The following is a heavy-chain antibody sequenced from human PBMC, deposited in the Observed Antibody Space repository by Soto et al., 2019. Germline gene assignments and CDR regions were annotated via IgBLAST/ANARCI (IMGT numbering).Heavy chain of an antibody. Sequence: QVQLQESGPGLVKPSETLSLTCTVSGGSISSYYWSWIRQPPGKGLEWTGYIYYSGSTNYNPSLKSRVTISVDTSKNQFSLKLSSVTAADTAVYYCARDRSRLGWFDPWGQGTLVTVSS. CDR2: IYYSGST. CDR3: ARDRSRLGWFDP. J-gene: IGHJ5*02. V-gene: IGHV4-59*01. D-gene: IGHD7-27*01. CDR1: GGSISSYY.